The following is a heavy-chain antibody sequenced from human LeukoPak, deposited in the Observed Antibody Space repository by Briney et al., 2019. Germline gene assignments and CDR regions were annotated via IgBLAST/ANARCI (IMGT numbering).Heavy chain of an antibody. V-gene: IGHV4-4*07. CDR3: ARGRVYYDFWSGYLDYYYYYMDV. Sequence: SETLSLTCTVSGGSISSYYWSWIRQPAGKGLEWIGRIYTSGSTNYNPSLKSRVTMSVDTSKNQFSLKLSSVTAADTAVYYCARGRVYYDFWSGYLDYYYYYMDVWGKGSTVTVSS. CDR1: GGSISSYY. CDR2: IYTSGST. D-gene: IGHD3-3*01. J-gene: IGHJ6*03.